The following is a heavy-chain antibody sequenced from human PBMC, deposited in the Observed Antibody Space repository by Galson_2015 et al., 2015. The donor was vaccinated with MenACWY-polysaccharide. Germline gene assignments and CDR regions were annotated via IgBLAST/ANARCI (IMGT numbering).Heavy chain of an antibody. V-gene: IGHV3-7*01. J-gene: IGHJ4*02. CDR3: ARERWVRGVFFDQ. Sequence: SLRLSCAASGFTFSNFWMSWVRQAPGKALEWVASIKQDGSEKYLVDSVKGRFTISRDNAENLLFLQMNSLRAEDTAVYYCARERWVRGVFFDQWGQGTLVTVSS. CDR2: IKQDGSEK. D-gene: IGHD3-10*01. CDR1: GFTFSNFW.